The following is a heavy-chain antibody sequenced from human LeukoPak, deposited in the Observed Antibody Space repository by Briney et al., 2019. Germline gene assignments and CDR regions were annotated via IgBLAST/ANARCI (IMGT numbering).Heavy chain of an antibody. CDR3: AKDSSGSGWYQVAFDI. Sequence: PGGSLRLSCAASGFTFSSYAMSWVRQAPGKGLEWVSAISGSGGSTYYADSVKGRFTISRDNSKNTLYLQMNSLRAEDTAVYYCAKDSSGSGWYQVAFDIWGQGTMVTVSS. J-gene: IGHJ3*02. CDR1: GFTFSSYA. V-gene: IGHV3-23*01. CDR2: ISGSGGST. D-gene: IGHD6-19*01.